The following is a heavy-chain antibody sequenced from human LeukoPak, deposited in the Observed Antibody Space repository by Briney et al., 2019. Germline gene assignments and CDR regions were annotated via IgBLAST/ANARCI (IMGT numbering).Heavy chain of an antibody. Sequence: GGSLRLSCAASGLPFTNYAVHWVRQAPGKGLEWVAAISFDGSDKYYTDSVKGRFTISRDNSKNTLSLQMNSLRAADTAVVYCARGTDRSGWYGAFDIWGQGTLVTVSP. D-gene: IGHD6-19*01. J-gene: IGHJ3*02. CDR2: ISFDGSDK. V-gene: IGHV3-30-3*01. CDR3: ARGTDRSGWYGAFDI. CDR1: GLPFTNYA.